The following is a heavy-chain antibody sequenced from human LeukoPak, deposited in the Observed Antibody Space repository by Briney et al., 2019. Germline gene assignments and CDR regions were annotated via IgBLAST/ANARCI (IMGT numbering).Heavy chain of an antibody. D-gene: IGHD2-8*01. V-gene: IGHV1-18*01. CDR2: ISAYNDNT. CDR1: GYTFTNFG. CDR3: ARDYVDDIPMIKDY. J-gene: IGHJ4*02. Sequence: GASVKVSCKASGYTFTNFGISWVRQAPGQGLEWMGWISAYNDNTNYAQNLQGRVTMTTDTSTSTAYVELRSLRSDDTAVYYCARDYVDDIPMIKDYWGQGTLVTVSS.